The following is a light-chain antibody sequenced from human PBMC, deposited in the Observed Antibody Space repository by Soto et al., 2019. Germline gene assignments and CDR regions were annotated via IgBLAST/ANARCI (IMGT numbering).Light chain of an antibody. CDR2: EVS. CDR1: SSDVGGYDY. CDR3: SSYTTTTTG. V-gene: IGLV2-14*01. J-gene: IGLJ1*01. Sequence: QSVLTQPASVSGSPGQSITISCTGTSSDVGGYDYVSWYQHHPGKVPKLMIYEVSNRPSGVSNRFSGSKSGNTASLTISGLQAEDEADYYCSSYTTTTTGFGTGTKVTVL.